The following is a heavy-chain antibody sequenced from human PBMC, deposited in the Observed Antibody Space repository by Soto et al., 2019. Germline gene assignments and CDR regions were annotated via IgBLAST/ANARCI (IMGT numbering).Heavy chain of an antibody. V-gene: IGHV3-23*01. D-gene: IGHD2-15*01. CDR1: CSGG. Sequence: CSGGRIVINQDPGKGLEWVAAISGSGGSTYYADSVKGRFTISRDNSKNTLHLQMNSLRAEDTAVYYCVKEREGHIVGSFAYWGQGTLVTVSS. CDR2: ISGSGGST. CDR3: VKEREGHIVGSFAY. J-gene: IGHJ4*02.